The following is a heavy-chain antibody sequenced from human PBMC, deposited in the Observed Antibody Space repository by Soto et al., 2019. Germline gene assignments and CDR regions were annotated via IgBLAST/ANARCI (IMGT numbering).Heavy chain of an antibody. D-gene: IGHD3-9*01. CDR3: ARGRSYYDILTGWGSDYYYGMDV. CDR2: ISAYNGNT. J-gene: IGHJ6*02. Sequence: EASVKVSCKASGYTFTSYGISWVRQAPGQGLEWMGWISAYNGNTNYAQKLQGRVTMTTDTSTSTAYMELRSLRSDDTAVYYCARGRSYYDILTGWGSDYYYGMDVWGQGTTVTVSS. V-gene: IGHV1-18*01. CDR1: GYTFTSYG.